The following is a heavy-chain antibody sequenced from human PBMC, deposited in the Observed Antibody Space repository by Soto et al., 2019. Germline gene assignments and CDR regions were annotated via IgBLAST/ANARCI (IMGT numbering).Heavy chain of an antibody. V-gene: IGHV4-59*01. CDR3: ARGIATTEMDV. Sequence: QVQLQESGPGLVKPSETLTLTCTVSGGSMSRYYWSWIRQPPGKGLEWIGYIYYSGHTISNPSLKSRVTLSVDTSKNQFSLKLSSVTAADTAVYYCARGIATTEMDVWGQGTTVTVSS. CDR2: IYYSGHT. CDR1: GGSMSRYY. D-gene: IGHD6-13*01. J-gene: IGHJ6*02.